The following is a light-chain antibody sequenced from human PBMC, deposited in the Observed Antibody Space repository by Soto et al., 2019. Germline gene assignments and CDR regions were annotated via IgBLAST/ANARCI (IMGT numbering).Light chain of an antibody. CDR2: GAS. Sequence: EIVLTQSPGTLSLSPGERATLSCRASQSVSSYLAWYQQKPGQAPRLLIYGASSRATGIPDRFSGSGSGTDFTLTISRLEPEDFAVYYCQQYGSSPRTFGQGTKVAIK. CDR1: QSVSSY. CDR3: QQYGSSPRT. J-gene: IGKJ1*01. V-gene: IGKV3-20*01.